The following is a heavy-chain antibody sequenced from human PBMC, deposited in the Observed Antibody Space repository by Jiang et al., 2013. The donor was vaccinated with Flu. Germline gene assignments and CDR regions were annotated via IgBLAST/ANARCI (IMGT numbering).Heavy chain of an antibody. CDR1: GFTVSSNY. CDR2: IYSGGST. V-gene: IGHV3-53*01. J-gene: IGHJ4*02. CDR3: ARDGSGWTFDY. Sequence: ASGFTVSSNYMSWVRQAPGKGLEWVSVIYSGGSTYYADSVKGRFTISRDNSKNTLYLQMNSLRAEDTAVYYCARDGSGWTFDYWGQGTLVTVSS. D-gene: IGHD6-19*01.